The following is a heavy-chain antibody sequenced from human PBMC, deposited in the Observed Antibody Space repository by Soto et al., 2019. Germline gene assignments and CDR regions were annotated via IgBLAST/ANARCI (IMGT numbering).Heavy chain of an antibody. Sequence: ASVKVSCKASGGTFSSYAISWVRQAPGQGLEWMGGIIPILGIANYAQKFQGRVTITADKSTSTAYMELSSLRSEDTAVYYCARGGQQLSVYYFDYWGQGTLVTVSS. CDR1: GGTFSSYA. CDR2: IIPILGIA. J-gene: IGHJ4*02. D-gene: IGHD6-13*01. CDR3: ARGGQQLSVYYFDY. V-gene: IGHV1-69*10.